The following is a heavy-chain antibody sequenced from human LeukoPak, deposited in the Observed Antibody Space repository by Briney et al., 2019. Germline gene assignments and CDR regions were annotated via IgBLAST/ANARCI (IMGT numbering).Heavy chain of an antibody. V-gene: IGHV3-48*03. CDR1: GFTFSSYG. CDR2: ISSSGSTT. Sequence: PGGSLRLSCAASGFTFSSYGMNWVRQAPGKGLEWVSYISSSGSTTYYADSVKGRFTISRDNAKSSLYLQGNSLRAEDTAVYYCARGTGCDYWGQGTLVTVSS. CDR3: ARGTGCDY. D-gene: IGHD2-8*02. J-gene: IGHJ4*02.